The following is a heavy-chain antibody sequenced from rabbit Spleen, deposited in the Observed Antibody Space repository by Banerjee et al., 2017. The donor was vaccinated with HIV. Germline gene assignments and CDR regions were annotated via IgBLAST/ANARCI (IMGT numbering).Heavy chain of an antibody. V-gene: IGHV1S45*01. Sequence: EQLEESGGGLVQPEGSLTLTGKASGVSLHDKDVMCWVRQAPGKGLEWIACINIVTGKSVYARWAKGRFTMSRTSSTTVTLQMTSLTAADTATYFCARDLVAVIGWNFNLWGQGTLVTVS. CDR1: GVSLHDKDV. CDR3: ARDLVAVIGWNFNL. J-gene: IGHJ4*01. D-gene: IGHD1-1*01. CDR2: INIVTGKS.